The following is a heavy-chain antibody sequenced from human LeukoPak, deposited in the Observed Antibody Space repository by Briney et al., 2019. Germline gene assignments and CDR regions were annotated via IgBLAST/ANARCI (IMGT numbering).Heavy chain of an antibody. CDR3: ARGAVGIAVAGTDFDY. CDR1: GGSISSYY. D-gene: IGHD6-19*01. CDR2: IYTSGST. V-gene: IGHV4-4*07. J-gene: IGHJ4*02. Sequence: SSETLSLTCTVSGGSISSYYWSWIRQPAGKGLEWIGRIYTSGSTNYNPSLKSRVTISVDKSKNQFSLKLSSATAADTAVYYCARGAVGIAVAGTDFDYWGQGTLVTVSS.